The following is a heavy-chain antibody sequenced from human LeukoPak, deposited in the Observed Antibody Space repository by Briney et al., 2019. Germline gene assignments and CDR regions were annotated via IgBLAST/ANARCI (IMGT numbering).Heavy chain of an antibody. CDR2: INGDGSNT. D-gene: IGHD3-10*01. CDR3: ARGSGSYSSDAFDI. V-gene: IGHV3-74*01. J-gene: IGHJ3*02. CDR1: GFTFRSYW. Sequence: GGSLRLSCAASGFTFRSYWMHWFRQTPGKGLLWFSRINGDGSNTTYADSVKGRFTTSRDTAKNTLYLQMISLRADDTAVYYCARGSGSYSSDAFDIWGQGTMVTVSS.